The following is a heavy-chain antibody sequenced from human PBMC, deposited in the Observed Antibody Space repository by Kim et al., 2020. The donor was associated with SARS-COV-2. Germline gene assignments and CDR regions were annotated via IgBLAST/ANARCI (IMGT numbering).Heavy chain of an antibody. Sequence: KGRVSISVDTSKNQFYLKLSSVTAADTAVYYCARRIYCSGGSCYSYWFDPWGQGTLVTVSS. V-gene: IGHV4-39*01. D-gene: IGHD2-15*01. CDR3: ARRIYCSGGSCYSYWFDP. J-gene: IGHJ5*02.